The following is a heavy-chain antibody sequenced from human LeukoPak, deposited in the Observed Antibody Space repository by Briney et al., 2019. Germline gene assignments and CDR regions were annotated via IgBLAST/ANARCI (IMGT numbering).Heavy chain of an antibody. CDR3: AKDLVGDDIFDY. CDR2: ISGSGGST. CDR1: GFTFSSYA. D-gene: IGHD3-16*01. V-gene: IGHV3-23*01. J-gene: IGHJ4*02. Sequence: WGSLRLSCAASGFTFSSYAMSWVRQAPGKGLEWVSAISGSGGSTYYADSVKGRFTISRDNSKNTLYLQMNSLRAEDTAVYYCAKDLVGDDIFDYWGQGTLVTVSS.